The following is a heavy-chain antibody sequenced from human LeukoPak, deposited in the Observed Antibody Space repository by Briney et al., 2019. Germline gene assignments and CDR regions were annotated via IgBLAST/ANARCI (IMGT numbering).Heavy chain of an antibody. Sequence: GGSLRLSCVASGFTFGTYSMTWVRQAPGKGLEWVSYISSSGSTIYYADSVKGRFTISRDNAKNSLYLQMNSLRAEDTAVYYCAELGITMIGGVWGKGTTVTISS. CDR2: ISSSGSTI. CDR3: AELGITMIGGV. D-gene: IGHD3-10*02. J-gene: IGHJ6*04. CDR1: GFTFGTYS. V-gene: IGHV3-48*04.